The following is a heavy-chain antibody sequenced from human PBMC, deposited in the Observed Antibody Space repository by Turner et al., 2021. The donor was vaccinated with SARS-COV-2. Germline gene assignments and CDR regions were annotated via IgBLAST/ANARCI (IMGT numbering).Heavy chain of an antibody. Sequence: QVQLVESGGGLVQPGRSLRFPCAASGFTFSSYGMNWVRQAPGKGLEWVAVISYDGSNKFYADAVKGRFTISRDDSKNTLYLQMNSLRAEDTAVYYCAKITGTTTGDYWGQGTLVTVSS. CDR1: GFTFSSYG. CDR3: AKITGTTTGDY. J-gene: IGHJ4*02. V-gene: IGHV3-30*18. CDR2: ISYDGSNK. D-gene: IGHD1-7*01.